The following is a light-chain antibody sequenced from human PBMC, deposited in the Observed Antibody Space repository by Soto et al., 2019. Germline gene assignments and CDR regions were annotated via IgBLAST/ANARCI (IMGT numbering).Light chain of an antibody. Sequence: EIVMTQSPATLSVSPGERATLSCRASQSVNSDLAWYQQKRGQAPTRLIYGASTRATGVPARFSGSGSGTEFTLTISSLQSEDFAVYYCQQYNNWPPLTFGGGTRVEIK. CDR3: QQYNNWPPLT. CDR2: GAS. CDR1: QSVNSD. J-gene: IGKJ4*01. V-gene: IGKV3-15*01.